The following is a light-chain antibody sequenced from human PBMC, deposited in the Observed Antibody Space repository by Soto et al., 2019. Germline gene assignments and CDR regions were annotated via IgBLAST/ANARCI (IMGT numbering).Light chain of an antibody. Sequence: QSVLTQPASVSGSPGQSIAISCTGTSSDVGGYNYVSWYQQHPGKAPKLMVYDVSNRPSGVSNRFPGSKSGNTASLTISGLQAEDEADSYCSSYTSSSTYVFGTGTKVTVL. J-gene: IGLJ1*01. CDR2: DVS. CDR1: SSDVGGYNY. V-gene: IGLV2-14*01. CDR3: SSYTSSSTYV.